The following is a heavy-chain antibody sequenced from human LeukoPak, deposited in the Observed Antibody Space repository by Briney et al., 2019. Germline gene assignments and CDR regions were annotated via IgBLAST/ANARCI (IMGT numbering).Heavy chain of an antibody. CDR1: GFTVSSNY. CDR3: AREASGYGYDDAFDI. V-gene: IGHV3-66*01. CDR2: IYSGGST. Sequence: GGSLRLSCAASGFTVSSNYMSWVRQAPGKGLEWVSVIYSGGSTYYADSVKGRFTISRDNSKNTLYLQMNSLRAEDTAVYYCAREASGYGYDDAFDIWGQGTMVTVSS. J-gene: IGHJ3*02. D-gene: IGHD5-12*01.